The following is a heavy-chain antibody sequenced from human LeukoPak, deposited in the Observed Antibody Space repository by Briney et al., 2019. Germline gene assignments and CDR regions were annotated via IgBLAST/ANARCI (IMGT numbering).Heavy chain of an antibody. D-gene: IGHD2/OR15-2a*01. J-gene: IGHJ4*02. CDR2: INANSGDT. Sequence: ASVTVSCKTSGYPFTNHGVSWVRQAPGQGLEWMGWINANSGDTNYAQRFQGRLTMTTDTSTTTAYMELRSQSSDDTAVYYCARDWPIVIADYWGQGTLVTVSS. CDR3: ARDWPIVIADY. V-gene: IGHV1-18*01. CDR1: GYPFTNHG.